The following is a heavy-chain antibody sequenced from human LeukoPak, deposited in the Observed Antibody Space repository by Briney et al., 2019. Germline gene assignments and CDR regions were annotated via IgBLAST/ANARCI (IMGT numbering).Heavy chain of an antibody. D-gene: IGHD6-13*01. CDR2: ISFDGSNK. CDR1: GFTFSSYD. J-gene: IGHJ4*02. CDR3: AKDRYQQIVAAGTIFDS. Sequence: GGSLRLSCAASGFTFSSYDMHWVRQAPGKGLEWVAVISFDGSNKYYADFVKGRFTISRDSSKNTLYLQMNSLRAEDTALYYCAKDRYQQIVAAGTIFDSWGQGTLVTVSS. V-gene: IGHV3-30*18.